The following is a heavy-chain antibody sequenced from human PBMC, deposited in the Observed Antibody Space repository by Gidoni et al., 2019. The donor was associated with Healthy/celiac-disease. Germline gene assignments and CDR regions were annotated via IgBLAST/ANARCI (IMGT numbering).Heavy chain of an antibody. CDR3: ARVGYYYDSSGYYY. CDR2: INHSGST. Sequence: QVQLQQWGAGLLKPSETLSLTCAVYGGSFSGYYWSWIRQPPGKGLEWIGEINHSGSTNYNPSLKSRVTISVDTSKNQFSLKLSSVTAADTAVYYCARVGYYYDSSGYYYWGQGTLVTVSS. J-gene: IGHJ4*02. V-gene: IGHV4-34*01. D-gene: IGHD3-22*01. CDR1: GGSFSGYY.